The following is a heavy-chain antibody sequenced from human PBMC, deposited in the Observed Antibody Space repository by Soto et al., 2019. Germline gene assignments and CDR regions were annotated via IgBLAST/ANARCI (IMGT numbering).Heavy chain of an antibody. CDR2: INHSGST. Sequence: QVQLQQWGAGLLKPSETLALTCAVYGESHSDDYWSWIRQTPGKGLEWIGEINHSGSTNYNPSLKSRVTISIDTSKNQSSLNLGSVTAADTAVYYCARGRRVVGLRYDYWGQGNLVTVSS. CDR3: ARGRRVVGLRYDY. D-gene: IGHD4-17*01. V-gene: IGHV4-34*01. CDR1: GESHSDDY. J-gene: IGHJ4*02.